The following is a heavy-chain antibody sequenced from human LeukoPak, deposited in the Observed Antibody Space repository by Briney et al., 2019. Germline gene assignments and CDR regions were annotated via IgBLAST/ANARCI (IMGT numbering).Heavy chain of an antibody. J-gene: IGHJ4*02. V-gene: IGHV3-48*01. CDR2: TSSSSSTI. D-gene: IGHD3-22*01. Sequence: GGSLRLSCAASGVTFSTYSMNWVRQAPGKGLKWVSYTSSSSSTIYYADSVKGRFTISRDNAKNSLYLQMNSLRAEDTAVYYCARGSTYYDSSGQVPFDYWGQGTLVTVSS. CDR1: GVTFSTYS. CDR3: ARGSTYYDSSGQVPFDY.